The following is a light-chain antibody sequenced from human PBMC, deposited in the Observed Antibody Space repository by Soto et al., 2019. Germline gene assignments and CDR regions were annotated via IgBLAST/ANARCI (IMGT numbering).Light chain of an antibody. V-gene: IGLV2-14*01. CDR1: SSDVGGYNY. Sequence: QSVLTRPASVSGSPGQSIAISCTGTSSDVGGYNYVSWYQQHPGKAPTVMIYEVSNRPSGVSNRFSGSKSGNTASLTISGLQADDEADYYCSSYTSSSTYVFGTGTKVTVL. CDR3: SSYTSSSTYV. CDR2: EVS. J-gene: IGLJ1*01.